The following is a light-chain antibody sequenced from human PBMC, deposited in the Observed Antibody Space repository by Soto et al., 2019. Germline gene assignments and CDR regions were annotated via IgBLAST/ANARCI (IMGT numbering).Light chain of an antibody. CDR3: QQRSNWLT. CDR2: DAS. V-gene: IGKV3-11*01. CDR1: QSVSSY. J-gene: IGKJ4*01. Sequence: IRLTQSPATLSLSPGERATLSCRASQSVSSYLAWYQQNPGQAPRLLIYDASNRATGIPARFSGSGSGTDFTLTISSLEPEDFAVYYCQQRSNWLTFGGGTKVDIK.